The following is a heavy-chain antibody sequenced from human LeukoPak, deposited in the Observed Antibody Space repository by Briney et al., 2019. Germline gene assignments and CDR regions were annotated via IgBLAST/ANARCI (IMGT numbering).Heavy chain of an antibody. CDR2: INHSGST. V-gene: IGHV4-34*01. D-gene: IGHD2-2*01. CDR1: GGSFSSYY. Sequence: SETLSLTCAVYGGSFSSYYWSWIRQPPGKGLEWIGEINHSGSTNYNPSLKSRVTISVDTSKNQFSLKLSSVTAADTAVYYCARATPGDIVVVPAAANTKHYGMDVWGKGTTVTVSS. J-gene: IGHJ6*04. CDR3: ARATPGDIVVVPAAANTKHYGMDV.